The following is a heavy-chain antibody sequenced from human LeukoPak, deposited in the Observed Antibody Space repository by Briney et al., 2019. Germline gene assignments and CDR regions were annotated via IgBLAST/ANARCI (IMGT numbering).Heavy chain of an antibody. CDR1: GFNFSTYN. D-gene: IGHD3-10*01. J-gene: IGHJ3*02. V-gene: IGHV3-48*01. Sequence: PGGSLRLSCAVSGFNFSTYNMNWFRQAPGKGLEWVSYISTSSRTIYYADSVKGRFTISRDNAKNSLYLQMNSLRAEDTAVYYCARGGAFDIWGQGTMVTVSS. CDR3: ARGGAFDI. CDR2: ISTSSRTI.